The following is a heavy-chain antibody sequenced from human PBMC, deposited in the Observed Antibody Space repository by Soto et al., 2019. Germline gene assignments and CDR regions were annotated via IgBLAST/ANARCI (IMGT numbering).Heavy chain of an antibody. CDR2: INAGNGNT. D-gene: IGHD6-19*01. V-gene: IGHV1-3*01. CDR3: ARDPSYWVAVAGPLDY. J-gene: IGHJ4*02. Sequence: QVQLVQSGAEVKKPGASVKVSCKASGHTFTSYAMHWVRQAPGQRLEWMGWINAGNGNTKYSQKFQGRVTITRDTSASTAYMELSSLRSEDTAVYYCARDPSYWVAVAGPLDYWGQGTLVTVSS. CDR1: GHTFTSYA.